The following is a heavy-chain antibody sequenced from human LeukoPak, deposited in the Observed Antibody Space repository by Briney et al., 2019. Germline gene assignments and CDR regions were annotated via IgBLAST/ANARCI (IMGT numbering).Heavy chain of an antibody. CDR1: GYTFTGYY. D-gene: IGHD6-19*01. V-gene: IGHV1-2*02. CDR3: AKDNIRIVVAGTIDY. CDR2: INPNSGGT. Sequence: ASVKVSCKASGYTFTGYYMHWVRQAPGQGLEWMGWINPNSGGTNYAQKFQGRVTMTRDTSISTAYMELSRLRSDDTAVYYCAKDNIRIVVAGTIDYWGQGTLVTVSS. J-gene: IGHJ4*02.